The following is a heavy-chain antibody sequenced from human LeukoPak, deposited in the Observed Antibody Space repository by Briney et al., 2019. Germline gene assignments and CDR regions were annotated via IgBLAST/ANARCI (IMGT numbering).Heavy chain of an antibody. J-gene: IGHJ5*02. CDR2: IHHSGGT. CDR3: ARGLLGGAAS. D-gene: IGHD2-15*01. Sequence: SEILSLTCAVYGGSFSGYYWSWIRQPPGKGLEWIGEIHHSGGTSYNPSLKSRVTISVDMSKNQISLRLTSMTAADTAVYYCARGLLGGAASWGQGTLVTVSS. V-gene: IGHV4-34*01. CDR1: GGSFSGYY.